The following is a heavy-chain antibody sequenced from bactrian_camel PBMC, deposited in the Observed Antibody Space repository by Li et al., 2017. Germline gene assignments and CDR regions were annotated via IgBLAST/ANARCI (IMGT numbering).Heavy chain of an antibody. CDR2: ICTGDGRA. CDR1: GYTANMNC. J-gene: IGHJ4*01. D-gene: IGHD5*01. CDR3: VKDVLGTGY. Sequence: QVQLVESGGDTVQPGGSLRLSCAASGYTANMNCMAWFRQAPGNEREAVAAICTGDGRAYYHDSENDSGKGRFTISRDNAKNTLYLQMNSLKLEDTAVYYCVKDVLGTGYWGQGTQVTVS. V-gene: IGHV3S1*01.